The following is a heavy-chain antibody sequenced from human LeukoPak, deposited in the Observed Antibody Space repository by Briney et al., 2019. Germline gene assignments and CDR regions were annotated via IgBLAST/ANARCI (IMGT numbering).Heavy chain of an antibody. Sequence: SETLSLTCTVSGGSISSSSYYWGWIRQPPGKGLEWIGSIYYSGSTYYNPSLKSRVTISVDTSKNQFSLKLSSVTAADTAVYYCASTPAFIAAAGKYYYYYYMDVWGKGTTVTVSS. V-gene: IGHV4-39*01. CDR2: IYYSGST. D-gene: IGHD6-13*01. CDR3: ASTPAFIAAAGKYYYYYYMDV. J-gene: IGHJ6*03. CDR1: GGSISSSSYY.